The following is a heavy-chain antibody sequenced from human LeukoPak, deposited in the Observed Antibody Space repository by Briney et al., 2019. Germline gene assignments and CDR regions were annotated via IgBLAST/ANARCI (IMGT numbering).Heavy chain of an antibody. Sequence: GRSLRLSCAASGFTFSSYAMHWVRQAPGKGLEWVAVISYDGSNKYYADSVKGRFTISRGNSKNTLYLQMNSLRAEDTAVYCCASLGILTGYYSTPEVDYWGQGTLVTVSS. J-gene: IGHJ4*02. V-gene: IGHV3-30*04. CDR3: ASLGILTGYYSTPEVDY. CDR2: ISYDGSNK. D-gene: IGHD3-9*01. CDR1: GFTFSSYA.